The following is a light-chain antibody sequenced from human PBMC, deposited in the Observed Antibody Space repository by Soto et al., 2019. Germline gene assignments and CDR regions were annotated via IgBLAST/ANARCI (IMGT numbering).Light chain of an antibody. CDR1: STDVGGYNY. CDR2: DVT. V-gene: IGLV2-14*03. Sequence: QLVLTQPASVSGSPGQSITISCTGTSTDVGGYNYVSWYQQHPGKAPKLMIYDVTNRPSGVSNRFSGSKSGNTASLTISGLLADDEADYYCSSYRSSSTLGVFGTGTKLTVL. CDR3: SSYRSSSTLGV. J-gene: IGLJ1*01.